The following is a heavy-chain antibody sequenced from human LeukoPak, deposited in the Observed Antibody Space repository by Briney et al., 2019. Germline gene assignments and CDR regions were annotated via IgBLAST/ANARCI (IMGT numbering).Heavy chain of an antibody. V-gene: IGHV3-30*09. CDR3: ARAYGP. CDR1: GFTFSSYG. Sequence: GRSLRLSCAASGFTFSSYGMHWVRQAPGKGLEWVAILSYDGSYKHYSDSVKGRFAISRDNSKNTVYLQLNSLLPEDTAVYYCARAYGPWGQGTLVTVSS. CDR2: LSYDGSYK. J-gene: IGHJ5*02. D-gene: IGHD3-10*01.